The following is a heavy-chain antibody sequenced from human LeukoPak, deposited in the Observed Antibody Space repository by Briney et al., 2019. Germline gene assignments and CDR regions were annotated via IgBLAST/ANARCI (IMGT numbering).Heavy chain of an antibody. V-gene: IGHV3-74*01. D-gene: IGHD3-16*01. J-gene: IGHJ2*01. CDR1: GFTFSSYW. CDR2: INGDGSTT. CDR3: ARVSIGAWYFDL. Sequence: GGSLRLSCAASGFTFSSYWMHWVRHAPGKGLVWVSRINGDGSTTTYADSVTGRFTISRDNAKNTQYLQMNRLGAEDMAVYYCARVSIGAWYFDLWGRGTLVTVSS.